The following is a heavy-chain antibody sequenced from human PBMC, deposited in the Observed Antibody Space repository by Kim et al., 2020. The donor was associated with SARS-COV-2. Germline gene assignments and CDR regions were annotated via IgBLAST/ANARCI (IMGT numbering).Heavy chain of an antibody. J-gene: IGHJ6*02. CDR1: GFTFSSYW. Sequence: GGSLRLSCAASGFTFSSYWMHWVRQAPGKGLVWVSRINSDGSSTSYADSVKGRFTISRDNAKNTLYLQMNSLRAEDTAVYYCARWIDSSGWYGINGMDVWGQGTTVTVSS. CDR2: INSDGSST. CDR3: ARWIDSSGWYGINGMDV. D-gene: IGHD6-19*01. V-gene: IGHV3-74*01.